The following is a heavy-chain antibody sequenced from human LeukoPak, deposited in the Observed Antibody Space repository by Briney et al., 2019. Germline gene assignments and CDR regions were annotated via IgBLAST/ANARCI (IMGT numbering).Heavy chain of an antibody. Sequence: ASVKVSCKASGYTFTSYGISWVRQAPGQGLEWMGWIGAYNGNTNYAQKLQGRVTMTTDTSTSTAYMELRSLRSDDTAVYYCARDRLWGEDDAFDIWGQGTLVTVSS. D-gene: IGHD3-16*01. CDR2: IGAYNGNT. J-gene: IGHJ3*02. CDR1: GYTFTSYG. CDR3: ARDRLWGEDDAFDI. V-gene: IGHV1-18*01.